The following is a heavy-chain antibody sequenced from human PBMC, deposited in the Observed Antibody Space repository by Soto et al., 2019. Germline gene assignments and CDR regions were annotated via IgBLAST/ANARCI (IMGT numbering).Heavy chain of an antibody. D-gene: IGHD3-9*01. CDR2: MNPNSGNT. J-gene: IGHJ5*02. CDR1: GYTFTSYD. V-gene: IGHV1-8*01. CDR3: AGGPLGYFAPPA. Sequence: ASVKVSCKASGYTFTSYDINWVRQATGQGLEWMGWMNPNSGNTGYAQKFQGRVTMTRNTSISTAYMELSSLRSEDTAVYYCAGGPLGYFAPPAWGQGPLITVPS.